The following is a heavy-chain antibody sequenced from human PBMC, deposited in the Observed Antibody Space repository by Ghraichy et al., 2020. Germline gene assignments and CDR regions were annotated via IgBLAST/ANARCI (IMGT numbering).Heavy chain of an antibody. CDR2: ISGSGGST. D-gene: IGHD1-26*01. CDR1: GFTFSSYA. J-gene: IGHJ3*02. Sequence: GGSLRLSCAASGFTFSSYAMSWVRQAPGKGLEWVSAISGSGGSTYYADSVKGRFTISRDNSKNTLYPQMNSLRAEDTAVYYCAKDPRRQGWEAGAFDIWCQGTMVTVSS. V-gene: IGHV3-23*01. CDR3: AKDPRRQGWEAGAFDI.